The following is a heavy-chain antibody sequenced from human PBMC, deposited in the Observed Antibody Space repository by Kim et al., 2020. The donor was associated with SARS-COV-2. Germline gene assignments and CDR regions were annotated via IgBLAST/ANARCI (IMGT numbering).Heavy chain of an antibody. V-gene: IGHV3-48*02. CDR2: ISSSSSTI. J-gene: IGHJ4*02. D-gene: IGHD3-22*01. CDR3: ARDRYYYDSSGYQYYFDY. Sequence: GGSLRLSCAASGFTFSSYSMNWVRQAPGKGLEWVSYISSSSSTIYYADSVKGRFTISRDNAKNSLYLQMNSLRDEDTAVYYCARDRYYYDSSGYQYYFDYWGQGTLVTVSS. CDR1: GFTFSSYS.